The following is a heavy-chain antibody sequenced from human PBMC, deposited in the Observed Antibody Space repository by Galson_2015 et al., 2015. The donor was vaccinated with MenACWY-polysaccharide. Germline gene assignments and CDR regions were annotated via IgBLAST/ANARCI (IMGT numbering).Heavy chain of an antibody. V-gene: IGHV4-38-2*01. Sequence: ETLSLPCAVSGYSISSGYYWGWIRQPPGQGLEWIGSIYHSGSTYYNPSLKSRVTISVDTSKNQFSLKLSSVTAADTAVYYCARVEKYSGSYYILHWGQGTLVTVSS. CDR2: IYHSGST. J-gene: IGHJ4*02. D-gene: IGHD1-26*01. CDR3: ARVEKYSGSYYILH. CDR1: GYSISSGYY.